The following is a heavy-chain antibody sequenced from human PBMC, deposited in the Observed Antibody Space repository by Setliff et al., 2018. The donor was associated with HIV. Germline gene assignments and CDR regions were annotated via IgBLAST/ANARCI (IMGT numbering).Heavy chain of an antibody. CDR1: GGSISIYY. D-gene: IGHD3-22*01. J-gene: IGHJ4*02. CDR2: ISAGGYT. V-gene: IGHV4-4*07. Sequence: ASETLSLTCTVSGGSISIYYWSWIRQLPGEGLEWIGRISAGGYTYYNPSLQSRVTMSVDMSKNQFSLKLSSVTAADTAVYYCARVRLTMIMMVDYFDQWGQGTLVTVSS. CDR3: ARVRLTMIMMVDYFDQ.